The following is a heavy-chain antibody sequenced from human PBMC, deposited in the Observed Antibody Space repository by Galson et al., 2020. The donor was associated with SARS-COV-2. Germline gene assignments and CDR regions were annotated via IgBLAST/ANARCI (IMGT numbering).Heavy chain of an antibody. D-gene: IGHD3-9*01. V-gene: IGHV3-11*01. J-gene: IGHJ6*04. CDR1: GFTFSDYY. CDR2: ISSSGSTI. Sequence: GGSLRLSCAASGFTFSDYYMSWIRQAPGKGLEWVSYISSSGSTIYYADSVKGRFTISRDNAKNSLYLQMNSLRAEDTAVYYCARDILTGHYYYGMDVWGKGTTVTVSS. CDR3: ARDILTGHYYYGMDV.